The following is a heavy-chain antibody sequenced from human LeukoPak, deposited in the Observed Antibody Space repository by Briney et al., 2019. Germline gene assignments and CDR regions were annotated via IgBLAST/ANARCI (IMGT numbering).Heavy chain of an antibody. CDR3: ATWRGYSTSWYERNWFDP. CDR2: INPNTGGT. Sequence: ASVKVSCKASGYTFIDYYMHWVRQAPGQGPEWMGWINPNTGGTNYARKFQGRVTMTTDTSISTAYMELSRLRSDDTAVYYCATWRGYSTSWYERNWFDPWGQGTLVTVSS. D-gene: IGHD6-13*01. J-gene: IGHJ5*02. CDR1: GYTFIDYY. V-gene: IGHV1-2*02.